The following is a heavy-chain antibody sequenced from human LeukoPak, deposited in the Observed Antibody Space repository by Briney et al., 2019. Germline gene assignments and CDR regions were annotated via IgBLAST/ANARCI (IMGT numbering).Heavy chain of an antibody. V-gene: IGHV1-46*01. CDR3: ARDRGSKRVAYCGGDCYIGYFDL. Sequence: ASVKVSCKASGYTFTGYYMHWVRQAPGQGLEWMGIINPSGGSTSYAQKFQGRVTMTRDTSTSTVYMELSSLGSEDTAVYYCARDRGSKRVAYCGGDCYIGYFDLWGRGTLVTVSS. D-gene: IGHD2-21*02. J-gene: IGHJ2*01. CDR2: INPSGGST. CDR1: GYTFTGYY.